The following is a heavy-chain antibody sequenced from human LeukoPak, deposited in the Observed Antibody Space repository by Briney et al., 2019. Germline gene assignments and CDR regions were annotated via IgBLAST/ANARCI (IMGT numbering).Heavy chain of an antibody. CDR1: RFTFSKSY. Sequence: GGSLRLSCVGSRFTFSKSYMTWVRQDPGKGLEWVANINQDGSDKVYVDSVKGRFTISRDNAKNSLFLPMHRPIVEDTAVYYCARGLGWLVENWGQGTLVTVSS. CDR3: ARGLGWLVEN. J-gene: IGHJ4*02. D-gene: IGHD5-24*01. CDR2: INQDGSDK. V-gene: IGHV3-7*01.